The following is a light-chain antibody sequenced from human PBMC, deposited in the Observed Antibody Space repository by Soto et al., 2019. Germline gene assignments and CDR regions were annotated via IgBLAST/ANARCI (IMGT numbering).Light chain of an antibody. CDR1: QSVSVH. Sequence: EIVLTQSPATLSVSPGERATLSCRASQSVSVHLDWYQQKPGQAPRLLIYDASTRATGIPARFSGSGSGAEFTLTISSLQSEDFAVYYCQQYHNWPLTFGGGTKVEIK. CDR3: QQYHNWPLT. V-gene: IGKV3-15*01. J-gene: IGKJ4*01. CDR2: DAS.